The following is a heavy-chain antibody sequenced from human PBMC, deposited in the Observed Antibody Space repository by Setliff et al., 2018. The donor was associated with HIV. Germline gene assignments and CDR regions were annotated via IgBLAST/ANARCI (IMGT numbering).Heavy chain of an antibody. Sequence: PSETLSLTCTVSGGSISSFYWSWIRQPPGKGLEWIGYIYTSGSTNYNPSLKSRVAISVDTSKNQFSLKLSSVPAADTAVYYCARSPSYSSSFSYYYYSMDVWGQGTTVTVSS. J-gene: IGHJ6*02. V-gene: IGHV4-4*09. CDR3: ARSPSYSSSFSYYYYSMDV. CDR1: GGSISSFY. D-gene: IGHD6-6*01. CDR2: IYTSGST.